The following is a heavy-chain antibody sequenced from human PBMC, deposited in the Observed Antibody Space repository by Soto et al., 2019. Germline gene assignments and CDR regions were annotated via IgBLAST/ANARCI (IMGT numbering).Heavy chain of an antibody. Sequence: DVQLLESEGGRVQPGGSLTLSCAASRFTFSDFAMRWVRQAPGKGREGVSYIGGGGTDTYYADSVKGRFTISRDNSKNTLYLQMDSLRDEDTAVYYCAKDAVPYNGKWDWFDSWGQGTLVIVSS. CDR3: AKDAVPYNGKWDWFDS. J-gene: IGHJ5*01. D-gene: IGHD1-20*01. CDR2: IGGGGTDT. V-gene: IGHV3-23*01. CDR1: RFTFSDFA.